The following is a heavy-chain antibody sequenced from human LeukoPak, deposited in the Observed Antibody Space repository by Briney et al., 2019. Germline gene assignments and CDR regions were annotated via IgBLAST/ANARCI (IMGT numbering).Heavy chain of an antibody. V-gene: IGHV1-46*01. J-gene: IGHJ4*02. Sequence: ASVKVSCKASGYTFTSYYMHWVRQAPGQGLEWMGIINPSGGSTSYAQKFQGRVTMTRDTSINTAYMELSGLRSDDTAVYFCARDFIFYEILTGYYNLYYFDSWGQGTLVTVSS. D-gene: IGHD3-9*01. CDR2: INPSGGST. CDR3: ARDFIFYEILTGYYNLYYFDS. CDR1: GYTFTSYY.